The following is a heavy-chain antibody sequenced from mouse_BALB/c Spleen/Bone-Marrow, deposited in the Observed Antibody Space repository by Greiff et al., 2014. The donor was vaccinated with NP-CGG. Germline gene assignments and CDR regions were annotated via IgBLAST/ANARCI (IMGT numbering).Heavy chain of an antibody. D-gene: IGHD1-2*01. V-gene: IGHV1-54*01. CDR1: GYAFTNYL. J-gene: IGHJ4*01. CDR3: ARGGDYGFIDY. CDR2: INPGSGGT. Sequence: VQLQQSGAELVRPGTSVKASCKASGYAFTNYLIEWVKQRPGQGLEWIGVINPGSGGTNYNEKFKGKATLTADKSSSTAYMQLSSLTSDDSAVYFCARGGDYGFIDYWGQGTSVTVSS.